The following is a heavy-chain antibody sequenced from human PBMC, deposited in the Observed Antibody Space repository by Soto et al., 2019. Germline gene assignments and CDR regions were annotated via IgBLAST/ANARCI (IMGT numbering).Heavy chain of an antibody. D-gene: IGHD3-22*01. CDR1: GGTFSSYA. V-gene: IGHV1-69*13. J-gene: IGHJ4*02. Sequence: GASVKVSCKASGGTFSSYAISWVRQAPGQGLEWMGGIIPIFGTANYAQKFQGRVTITADASTSTAYMELSSLRSEDTAVYYCARDYHYYDSSVYFDYWGQGTLVTASS. CDR2: IIPIFGTA. CDR3: ARDYHYYDSSVYFDY.